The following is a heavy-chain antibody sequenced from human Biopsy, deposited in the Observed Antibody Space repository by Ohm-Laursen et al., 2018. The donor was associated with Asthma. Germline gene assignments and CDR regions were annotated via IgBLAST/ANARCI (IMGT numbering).Heavy chain of an antibody. J-gene: IGHJ2*01. CDR3: ARIKIRIGAGTDRYFDL. CDR1: GYPFTDYY. Sequence: ASVKASCKASGYPFTDYYVHWVRQAPGQGLEWMGRIDPNSGGTNYAQKFLGRVTMTRDTSVNTAFMVLSRLRSDDTAVYYCARIKIRIGAGTDRYFDLWGRGALVTVSS. V-gene: IGHV1-2*06. D-gene: IGHD3-16*01. CDR2: IDPNSGGT.